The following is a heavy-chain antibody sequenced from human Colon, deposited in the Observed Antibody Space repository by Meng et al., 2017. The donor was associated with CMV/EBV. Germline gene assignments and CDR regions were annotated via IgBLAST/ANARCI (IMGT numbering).Heavy chain of an antibody. CDR2: LSNSADWT. CDR1: GFTFSTTA. Sequence: RSCVASGFTFSTTAMSWVRQAPGKGLEWVSSLSNSADWTFYADSVKGRFTTSRVNSRNTLFLQMNSLRVEDTAIYYCTKASRNFFDSWGQGTLVTVSS. V-gene: IGHV3-23*01. J-gene: IGHJ4*02. CDR3: TKASRNFFDS.